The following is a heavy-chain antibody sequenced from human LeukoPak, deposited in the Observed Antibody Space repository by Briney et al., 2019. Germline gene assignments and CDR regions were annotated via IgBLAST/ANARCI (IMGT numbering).Heavy chain of an antibody. CDR1: GYTFTSYY. Sequence: GASVKVSCKESGYTFTSYYMHWVRQAPGQGLEWMGMINPSGGSTSYAQKFQGRVTMTRDTSTSTVYMELSSLRSEDTAVYYCARRGGSSIAAPGLYYYYMDVWGKGTTVTVSS. CDR3: ARRGGSSIAAPGLYYYYMDV. D-gene: IGHD6-6*01. CDR2: INPSGGST. J-gene: IGHJ6*03. V-gene: IGHV1-46*01.